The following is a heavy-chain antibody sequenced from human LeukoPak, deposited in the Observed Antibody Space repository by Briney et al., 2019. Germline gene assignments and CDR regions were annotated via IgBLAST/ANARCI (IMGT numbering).Heavy chain of an antibody. J-gene: IGHJ4*02. D-gene: IGHD1-14*01. Sequence: GGSLRLSCAASGFTFSSYSMNWVRQAPGKGLEWVSSISSSSSYIYYADSVKGRFTISRDNVKNSLYLQMNSLRAEDTAVYYCARGDPDAVDYWGQGTLVTVSS. CDR2: ISSSSSYI. V-gene: IGHV3-21*01. CDR3: ARGDPDAVDY. CDR1: GFTFSSYS.